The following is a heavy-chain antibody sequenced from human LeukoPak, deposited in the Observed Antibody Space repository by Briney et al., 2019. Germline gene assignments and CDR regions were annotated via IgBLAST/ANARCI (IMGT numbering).Heavy chain of an antibody. CDR1: GFTFSSYG. J-gene: IGHJ6*02. D-gene: IGHD3-16*01. CDR2: VWYDGKNK. CDR3: AKRGTRATHGMDV. Sequence: PGGSLRLSCAASGFTFSSYGIHWVRQAPGKGLEWMAVVWYDGKNKFYGDFVKGRFTISRDNSKNTVDLQMNSLRVEDTAVYYCAKRGTRATHGMDVWGQGTTVTVSS. V-gene: IGHV3-33*06.